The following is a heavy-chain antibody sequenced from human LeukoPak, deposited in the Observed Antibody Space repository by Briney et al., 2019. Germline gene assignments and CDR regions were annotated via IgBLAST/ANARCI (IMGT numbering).Heavy chain of an antibody. J-gene: IGHJ4*02. CDR1: GFTVSSNY. D-gene: IGHD1-26*01. CDR2: IYSGGST. V-gene: IGHV3-66*01. Sequence: GGSLRLSCAASGFTVSSNYMSWVRQAPGKGLEWVSVIYSGGSTYYADSVKGRFTISRDNSKNTLYLQMNSLKTEDTAVYYCTTDGVGVEGATYDNWGQGTLVSVSS. CDR3: TTDGVGVEGATYDN.